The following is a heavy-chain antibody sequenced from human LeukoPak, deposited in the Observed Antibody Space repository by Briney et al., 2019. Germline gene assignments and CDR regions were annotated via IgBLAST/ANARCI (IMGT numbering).Heavy chain of an antibody. J-gene: IGHJ4*02. CDR2: INPSGGST. CDR3: ARDVGVLRFLEWSYGPVDY. V-gene: IGHV1-46*01. D-gene: IGHD3-3*01. Sequence: ASVKVSCKASGYTFTSYYMHWVRQAPGQGLEWMGVINPSGGSTSYAQKFQGRVTMTRDTSTSTVYMELSSLRSEDTAVYYCARDVGVLRFLEWSYGPVDYWGQGTLVTVSS. CDR1: GYTFTSYY.